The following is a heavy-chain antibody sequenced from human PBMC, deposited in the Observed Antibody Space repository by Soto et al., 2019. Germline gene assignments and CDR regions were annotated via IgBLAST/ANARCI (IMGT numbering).Heavy chain of an antibody. V-gene: IGHV6-1*01. CDR1: GDSVSSNSAA. D-gene: IGHD3-10*01. J-gene: IGHJ5*02. Sequence: SQTLSLTCAISGDSVSSNSAAWNWIRQSPSRGLEWLGRTYYRSKWYNDYAVSVKSRITINPDTSKNQFSLQLNSVTPEDTAVYYCARAQNYYYGSGSYWFWFDPWGQGTLVTVSS. CDR2: TYYRSKWYN. CDR3: ARAQNYYYGSGSYWFWFDP.